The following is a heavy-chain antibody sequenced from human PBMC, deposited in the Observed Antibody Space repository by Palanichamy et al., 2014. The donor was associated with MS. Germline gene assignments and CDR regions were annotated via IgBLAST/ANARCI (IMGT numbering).Heavy chain of an antibody. CDR1: GGSIGSGGHS. J-gene: IGHJ4*02. D-gene: IGHD4-11*01. CDR3: ASTVGYYFDY. Sequence: QLQLQESGSGLVKPSQTLSLTCAVSGGSIGSGGHSWSWIRQPPGKGLEWIGYIYHSGSTYYNPSLKSRVTISVDRSKNQFSLKLSSVTAADTAVYYCASTVGYYFDYWGQGTLVTVSS. CDR2: IYHSGST. V-gene: IGHV4-30-2*01.